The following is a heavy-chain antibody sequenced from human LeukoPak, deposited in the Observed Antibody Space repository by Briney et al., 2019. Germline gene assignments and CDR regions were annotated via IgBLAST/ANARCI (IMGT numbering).Heavy chain of an antibody. D-gene: IGHD5-18*01. V-gene: IGHV1-8*01. CDR1: GYTSTSYD. Sequence: ASVKVSCKASGYTSTSYDIKWVRQATGHGLEWIGWMTTNSGNTGYAQKFQGRVTMTRNTSITTAYMELSSLRSEDTAVYYCARGEGAHGYLVDYWGQGTLVTVSS. J-gene: IGHJ4*02. CDR2: MTTNSGNT. CDR3: ARGEGAHGYLVDY.